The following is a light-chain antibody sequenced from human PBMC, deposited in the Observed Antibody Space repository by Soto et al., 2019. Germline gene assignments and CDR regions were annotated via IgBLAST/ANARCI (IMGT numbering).Light chain of an antibody. CDR3: QQYDSSPKT. J-gene: IGKJ1*01. V-gene: IGKV3-20*01. CDR2: GAS. Sequence: EIVLTPSPGTLALSPGERATLSCSASQSVSSSYLAWYQQKPGQAPRLLIYGASSRATGIPDRFSGSGSGTDFTLTISRLEPEDFAVYYCQQYDSSPKTFGQGTKVDIK. CDR1: QSVSSSY.